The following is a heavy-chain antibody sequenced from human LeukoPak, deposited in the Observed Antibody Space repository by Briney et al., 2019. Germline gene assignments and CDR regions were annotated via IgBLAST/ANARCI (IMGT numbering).Heavy chain of an antibody. D-gene: IGHD4-23*01. Sequence: ASVKVSCKASGYTFTNYGISGVRQAPGEGLEWMGWISAYNGYTDYAQKLQFRVTMTTDTSTSTAYMELRSLRSDDTAVYYCARDKAVTTEVTQHFQHWGQGTLVTVSS. CDR2: ISAYNGYT. CDR3: ARDKAVTTEVTQHFQH. CDR1: GYTFTNYG. V-gene: IGHV1-18*01. J-gene: IGHJ1*01.